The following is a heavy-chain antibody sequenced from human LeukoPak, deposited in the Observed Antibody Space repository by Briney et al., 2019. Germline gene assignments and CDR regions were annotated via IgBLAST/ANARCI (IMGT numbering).Heavy chain of an antibody. CDR1: GFDFSSNW. D-gene: IGHD3-3*01. J-gene: IGHJ4*02. V-gene: IGHV3-74*01. Sequence: GGSLRLSCAASGFDFSSNWMHWVRHAPGQGLVWVSRIKGDGISTNYADSVKGRFTISRDIAKNTLYLQMNSLRAEDTGVYYCAKDHYWSIDYWGRGTLVTISS. CDR3: AKDHYWSIDY. CDR2: IKGDGIST.